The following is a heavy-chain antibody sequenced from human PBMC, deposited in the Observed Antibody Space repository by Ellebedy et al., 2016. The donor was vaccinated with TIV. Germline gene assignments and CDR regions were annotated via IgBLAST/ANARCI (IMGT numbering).Heavy chain of an antibody. CDR3: VRDKIVGATIFDY. J-gene: IGHJ4*02. D-gene: IGHD1-26*01. CDR2: LKQDGSEI. V-gene: IGHV3-7*01. Sequence: GESLKISXATSGFIFSDYWMHWVRQAPGKGLEWVANLKQDGSEIYYVDSVKGRFTISRDNAKNSLYLQMNSLRAEDTAVYYCVRDKIVGATIFDYWGQGTLVTVSS. CDR1: GFIFSDYW.